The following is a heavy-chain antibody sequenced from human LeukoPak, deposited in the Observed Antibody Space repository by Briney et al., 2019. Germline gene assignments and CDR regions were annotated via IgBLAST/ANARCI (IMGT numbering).Heavy chain of an antibody. V-gene: IGHV3-48*03. J-gene: IGHJ4*02. CDR2: ISSSGSTI. D-gene: IGHD2-2*01. CDR3: AKAELLGYCSSTSCSLFDY. CDR1: GFTFSSYE. Sequence: GGSLRLSCAASGFTFSSYEMNWVRQAPGKGLEWVSYISSSGSTIYYADSVKGRFTISRDNAKNSLYLQMNSLRAEDTAVYYCAKAELLGYCSSTSCSLFDYWGQGTLVTVSS.